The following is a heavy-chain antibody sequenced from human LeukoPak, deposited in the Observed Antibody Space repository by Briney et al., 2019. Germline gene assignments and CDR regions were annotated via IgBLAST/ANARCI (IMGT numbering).Heavy chain of an antibody. Sequence: GGSLRLSCAASGFYFANYAMSWVRQAPGKGLEWVSATVGGGSPNTYHAESVKGRFTISRDNYKNTLFLQMNSLRAEDTAIYYCTKAPIVSCSGAFCYPFDPWGQGTLVTVSS. CDR2: TVGGGSPNT. CDR1: GFYFANYA. V-gene: IGHV3-23*01. CDR3: TKAPIVSCSGAFCYPFDP. J-gene: IGHJ5*02. D-gene: IGHD2-15*01.